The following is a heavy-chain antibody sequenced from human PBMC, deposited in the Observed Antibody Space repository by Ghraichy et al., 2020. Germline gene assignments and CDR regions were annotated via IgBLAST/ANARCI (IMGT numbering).Heavy chain of an antibody. J-gene: IGHJ4*02. D-gene: IGHD1/OR15-1a*01. CDR2: IYYSGSM. Sequence: SETLSLTCSVSGGSISSADYYWSWIRQPPGKGLEWIGYIYYSGSMYSNPSLKSRVTMSVDTSTNQFSLRLKSMTVADTAVYYCARGQDRNKLIAYGLDCWGQGTLVTVSS. CDR3: ARGQDRNKLIAYGLDC. V-gene: IGHV4-30-4*01. CDR1: GGSISSADYY.